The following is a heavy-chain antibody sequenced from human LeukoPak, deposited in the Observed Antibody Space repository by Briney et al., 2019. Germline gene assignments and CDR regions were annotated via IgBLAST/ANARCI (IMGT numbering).Heavy chain of an antibody. J-gene: IGHJ4*02. V-gene: IGHV1-8*01. D-gene: IGHD3-3*01. CDR3: VRGGALYYDFWD. Sequence: EASVKVSCKASGYTFTSYGINWVRQATGQGLEWMGWMNPNSGNTGYAQKFQGRVTMTRNTSISTAYMELSSLRSEDTAVYYCVRGGALYYDFWDWGQGTLVIVSA. CDR1: GYTFTSYG. CDR2: MNPNSGNT.